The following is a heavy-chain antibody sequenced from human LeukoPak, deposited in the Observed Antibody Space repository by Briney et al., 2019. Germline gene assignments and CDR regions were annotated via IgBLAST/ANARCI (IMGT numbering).Heavy chain of an antibody. Sequence: SETLSLTCTVSRGSISGSIRGYYWRWLRQPPGKGLELIGYISSSGSVNDNPSLRSRVTISVDTSKNQFFLNLSSVSAADTAVYYCARIPLGYSGAYYFDYWGQGTLVTVSP. CDR2: ISSSGSV. J-gene: IGHJ4*02. CDR3: ARIPLGYSGAYYFDY. V-gene: IGHV4-61*05. CDR1: RGSISGSIRGYY. D-gene: IGHD5-12*01.